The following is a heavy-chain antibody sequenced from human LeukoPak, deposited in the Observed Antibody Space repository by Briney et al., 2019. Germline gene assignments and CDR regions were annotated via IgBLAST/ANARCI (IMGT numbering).Heavy chain of an antibody. CDR1: GIPVAANY. Sequence: PGESLRLSCAASGIPVAANYMAWVRQAPGKGLEFVSVIYTGGGKNYVDSVKGRFTISRDNSKNIVYLQMNTLRPEDTAVYFCARLSTHVGSTTQEGWFDPWGRGTLVTVSS. J-gene: IGHJ5*02. D-gene: IGHD2-2*01. CDR3: ARLSTHVGSTTQEGWFDP. CDR2: IYTGGGK. V-gene: IGHV3-53*01.